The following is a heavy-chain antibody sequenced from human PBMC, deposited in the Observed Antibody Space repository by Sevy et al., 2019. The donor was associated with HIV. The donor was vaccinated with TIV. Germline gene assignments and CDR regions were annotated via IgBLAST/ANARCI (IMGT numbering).Heavy chain of an antibody. CDR1: GYTFTGYY. V-gene: IGHV1-2*02. Sequence: ASVKVSCKASGYTFTGYYMHWVRQAPGQGLEWMGWINPNSGGTNYAQKFQGRVTMTRDTSISTAYMELSRLRSDDTAVYYCASTRDWLFYLWVLGISSGGMDVWGQGTTVTVSS. D-gene: IGHD3-9*01. CDR2: INPNSGGT. J-gene: IGHJ6*02. CDR3: ASTRDWLFYLWVLGISSGGMDV.